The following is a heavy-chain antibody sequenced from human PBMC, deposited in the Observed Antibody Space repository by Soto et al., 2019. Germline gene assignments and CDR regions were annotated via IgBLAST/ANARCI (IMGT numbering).Heavy chain of an antibody. D-gene: IGHD3-3*01. Sequence: ASVKVSCKASGYTFTSYAMHWVRQAPGQRLEWMGWINAGNGNTKYSQKFQGRVTITRDTSASTAYMELSSLRSEDTDVYYCAREATYDFWSGYSPFFDYWGLGTMVTVYS. J-gene: IGHJ4*02. V-gene: IGHV1-3*01. CDR1: GYTFTSYA. CDR3: AREATYDFWSGYSPFFDY. CDR2: INAGNGNT.